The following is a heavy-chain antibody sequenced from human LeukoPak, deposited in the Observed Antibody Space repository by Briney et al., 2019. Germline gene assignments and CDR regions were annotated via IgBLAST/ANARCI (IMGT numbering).Heavy chain of an antibody. J-gene: IGHJ2*01. Sequence: PSETLSLTCTVSGGSISSYYWSWIRQPPGKGLEWIGYIYYSGSTNYNPSLKSRVTISVDTSKNQFSLKLSSVTAADTAVYYCARGFYYDSIWYFDLWGRGTLVTVSS. CDR1: GGSISSYY. V-gene: IGHV4-59*01. CDR2: IYYSGST. CDR3: ARGFYYDSIWYFDL. D-gene: IGHD3-22*01.